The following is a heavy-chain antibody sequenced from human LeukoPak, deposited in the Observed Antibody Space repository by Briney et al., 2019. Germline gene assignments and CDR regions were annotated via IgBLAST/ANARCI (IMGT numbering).Heavy chain of an antibody. CDR1: GYTFTSYG. Sequence: GASVNVSCKCSGYTFTSYGISWVRQAPAQGLEWVGWTSAYNGNTNYAQKLQGRVTMTTDTSTSIAYMELRSLRYDDTAVYYCARGNTKGYYYYYYMDVWGKGSTVTVSS. CDR2: TSAYNGNT. V-gene: IGHV1-18*01. J-gene: IGHJ6*03. CDR3: ARGNTKGYYYYYYMDV. D-gene: IGHD3-3*01.